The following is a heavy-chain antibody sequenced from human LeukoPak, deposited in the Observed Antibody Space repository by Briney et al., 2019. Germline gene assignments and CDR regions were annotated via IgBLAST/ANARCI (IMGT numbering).Heavy chain of an antibody. J-gene: IGHJ3*02. Sequence: GGSLRLSCAASGFTFSSYSMNWVRQAPGKGLEWVSSISSSSSYIYYADSVKGRFTISRDNSKNTLYLQMNSLRAEDTAVYYCAKAGFVRGAFDIWGQGTMVTVSS. CDR2: ISSSSSYI. CDR3: AKAGFVRGAFDI. D-gene: IGHD3-10*01. CDR1: GFTFSSYS. V-gene: IGHV3-21*01.